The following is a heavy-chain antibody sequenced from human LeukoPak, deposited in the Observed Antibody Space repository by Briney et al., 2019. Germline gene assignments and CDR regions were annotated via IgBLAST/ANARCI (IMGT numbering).Heavy chain of an antibody. D-gene: IGHD1-26*01. CDR1: GYTFTGYY. CDR3: ATDSGSYPFGY. V-gene: IGHV1-2*02. Sequence: GGSVKVSCTASGYTFTGYYMHWVRQAPGQGLEWMGWINPNSGGTNYAQKFQGRVTMTRDTSISTASMELSRLRSDDTAVYYCATDSGSYPFGYWGQGTLVTVSS. J-gene: IGHJ4*02. CDR2: INPNSGGT.